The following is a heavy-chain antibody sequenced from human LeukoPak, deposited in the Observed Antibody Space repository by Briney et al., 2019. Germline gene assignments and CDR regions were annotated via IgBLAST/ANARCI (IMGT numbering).Heavy chain of an antibody. Sequence: SETLSLTCTVSGGSISSGSYYWSWIRQPAGKGLEWIGRIYTSGSTNYNPSLKSRVTISVDTSKNQFSLKLSSVTAADTAVYYCAREKWELGACFDYWGQGTLVTVSS. J-gene: IGHJ4*02. CDR2: IYTSGST. CDR3: AREKWELGACFDY. D-gene: IGHD1-26*01. V-gene: IGHV4-61*02. CDR1: GGSISSGSYY.